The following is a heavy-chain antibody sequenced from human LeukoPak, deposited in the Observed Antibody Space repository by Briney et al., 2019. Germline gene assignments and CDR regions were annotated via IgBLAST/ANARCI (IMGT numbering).Heavy chain of an antibody. D-gene: IGHD1-26*01. J-gene: IGHJ4*02. Sequence: SETLSLTCTVSGGSVSSGGYYWSWIRQPPGKGLEWIGYIYYSGSTNYNPSLKSRVTISVDTSKNHFSLRLSSVTAADTAVYYCVRDRELTYWGLGSLVTVSS. CDR2: IYYSGST. V-gene: IGHV4-61*03. CDR3: VRDRELTY. CDR1: GGSVSSGGYY.